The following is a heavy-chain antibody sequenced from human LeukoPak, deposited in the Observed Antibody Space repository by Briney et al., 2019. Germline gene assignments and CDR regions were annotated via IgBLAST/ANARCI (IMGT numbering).Heavy chain of an antibody. V-gene: IGHV3-23*01. CDR3: AKGIGAAAAGALDI. D-gene: IGHD6-13*01. Sequence: GGSLRLSCAASGFTFSSSAMSWVRQAPGKGLQWVSAISGSDDNTYYADSVKGRFTISSDNSKNTLYLQMNSLRAEDTAVYKCAKGIGAAAAGALDIWGQGTMVTVSS. J-gene: IGHJ3*02. CDR1: GFTFSSSA. CDR2: ISGSDDNT.